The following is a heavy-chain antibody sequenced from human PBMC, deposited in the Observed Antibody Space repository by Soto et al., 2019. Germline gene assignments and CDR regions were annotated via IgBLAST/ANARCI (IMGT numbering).Heavy chain of an antibody. Sequence: GGSLRLSCAASGFTFSSYWMSWVRQAPGKGLEWVANIKQDGSEKYYVDSVKGRFTISRDNAKNSLYLQMNSLRAEDTAVYYCASHIRTRNGRIHYYYYYMDVWGKGTTVTVSS. CDR3: ASHIRTRNGRIHYYYYYMDV. CDR2: IKQDGSEK. D-gene: IGHD5-18*01. J-gene: IGHJ6*03. CDR1: GFTFSSYW. V-gene: IGHV3-7*01.